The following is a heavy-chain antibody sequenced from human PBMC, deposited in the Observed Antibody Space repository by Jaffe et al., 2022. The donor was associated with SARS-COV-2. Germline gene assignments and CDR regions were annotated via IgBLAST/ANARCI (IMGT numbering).Heavy chain of an antibody. CDR3: ARQIVVPVDNFDH. Sequence: EVQLVESGGGLVQPGGSLRLSCAASGFAFSTYWMTWVRQAPGKGLEWVATIKRDGTEKYYLDSVKGRFTISRDNARNSLFLQMNSLRAEDTAVYHCARQIVVPVDNFDHWGQGTLVTVSS. J-gene: IGHJ4*02. D-gene: IGHD2-2*01. CDR1: GFAFSTYW. V-gene: IGHV3-7*03. CDR2: IKRDGTEK.